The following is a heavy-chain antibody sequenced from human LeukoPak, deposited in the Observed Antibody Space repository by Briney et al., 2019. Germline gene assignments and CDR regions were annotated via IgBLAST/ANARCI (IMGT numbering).Heavy chain of an antibody. CDR3: AREVGIKAFDI. J-gene: IGHJ3*02. Sequence: ASVKVSCKASGYTFTGNHMYWVRQAPGQGLECMGWISPNTGDTNYAQKFQGRVTMTRDTSISTAYMELSRLTSDDTAVYYCAREVGIKAFDIWGQGTMVTVSS. D-gene: IGHD3-10*01. CDR1: GYTFTGNH. CDR2: ISPNTGDT. V-gene: IGHV1-2*02.